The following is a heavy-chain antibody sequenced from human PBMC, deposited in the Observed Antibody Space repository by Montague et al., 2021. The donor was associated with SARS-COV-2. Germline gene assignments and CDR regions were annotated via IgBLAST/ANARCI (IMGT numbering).Heavy chain of an antibody. J-gene: IGHJ5*02. Sequence: QSGAEVKKPGESLTISCKGSGYSFTSYWIGWVRQMPGKGLEWMGIIYPGDSDTTYSPSFQDHVTISADTSISTAYLLWTNLKASDTAMYYCTRLSYSTSSYTNYFDPWGQGTLVTVSS. CDR2: IYPGDSDT. V-gene: IGHV5-51*01. D-gene: IGHD6-6*01. CDR3: TRLSYSTSSYTNYFDP. CDR1: GYSFTSYW.